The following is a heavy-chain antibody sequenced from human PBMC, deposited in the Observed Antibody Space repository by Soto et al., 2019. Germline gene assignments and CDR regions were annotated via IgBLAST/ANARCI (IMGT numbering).Heavy chain of an antibody. V-gene: IGHV3-30-3*01. CDR3: ARDLYVVGLLVGPFDY. Sequence: GGSLRLSCAASGFTFSSYAMHWVRQAPGKGLEWVAVISYDGSNKYYADSVKGRFTISRDNSKNTLYLQMNSLRAEDTAVYYCARDLYVVGLLVGPFDYWGQGTLVTVSS. CDR2: ISYDGSNK. CDR1: GFTFSSYA. J-gene: IGHJ4*02. D-gene: IGHD2-21*01.